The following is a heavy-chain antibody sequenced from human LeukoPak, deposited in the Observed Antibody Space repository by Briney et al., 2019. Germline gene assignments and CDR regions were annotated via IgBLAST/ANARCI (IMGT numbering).Heavy chain of an antibody. Sequence: GRSLRLSCAASGFTFSSYGMHWVRQAPGKGLEWVAVISYDGSNTYYADFVKGRFTISRDNSKNTLYLQMNSLRAEDTAVYYCAKERDISSSWYLSNYFDYWGQGTLVIVSS. V-gene: IGHV3-30*18. D-gene: IGHD6-13*01. J-gene: IGHJ4*02. CDR2: ISYDGSNT. CDR3: AKERDISSSWYLSNYFDY. CDR1: GFTFSSYG.